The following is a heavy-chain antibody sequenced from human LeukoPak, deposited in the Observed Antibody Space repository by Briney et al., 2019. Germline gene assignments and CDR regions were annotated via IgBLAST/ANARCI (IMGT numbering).Heavy chain of an antibody. D-gene: IGHD1-1*01. CDR3: VRDINWNFYYYYMDV. V-gene: IGHV3-48*01. J-gene: IGHJ6*03. CDR2: ISGSSSTI. CDR1: GFTFSTYS. Sequence: GGSLRLSCAASGFTFSTYSMNWVRQAPGKGLEWVSYISGSSSTINHTDSVKGRFTISRDNAKNSLYLQMNSLRAEDTAVYYCVRDINWNFYYYYMDVWGKGTTVTVSS.